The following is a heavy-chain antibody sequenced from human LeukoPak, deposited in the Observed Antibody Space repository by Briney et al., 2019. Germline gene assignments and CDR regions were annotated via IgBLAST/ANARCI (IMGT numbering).Heavy chain of an antibody. CDR2: IRSKAYGGTT. V-gene: IGHV3-49*04. J-gene: IGHJ4*02. Sequence: GGSLRLSCAASGFTFSSYEMNWVRQAPGKGLEWVGFIRSKAYGGTTEYAASVKGRFTISRDDSKSIAYLQMNSLKTEDTAVYHCASRSGRQWLPYFDYWGQGTLVTVSS. D-gene: IGHD1-26*01. CDR1: GFTFSSYE. CDR3: ASRSGRQWLPYFDY.